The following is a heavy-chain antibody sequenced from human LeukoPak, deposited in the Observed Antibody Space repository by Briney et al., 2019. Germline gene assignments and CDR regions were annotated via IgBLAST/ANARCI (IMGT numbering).Heavy chain of an antibody. CDR1: GFTFDDYA. J-gene: IGHJ5*02. V-gene: IGHV3-9*01. Sequence: GGSLRLSCAASGFTFDDYAMHWIRQAPGKGLEWVSGISWNSGTIGYADSVKGRFTISRDNAKKSLYLQMNSLRAEDTALYCCAKDKSSSWNKHLWFDPWGQGTLVTVSS. CDR3: AKDKSSSWNKHLWFDP. D-gene: IGHD6-13*01. CDR2: ISWNSGTI.